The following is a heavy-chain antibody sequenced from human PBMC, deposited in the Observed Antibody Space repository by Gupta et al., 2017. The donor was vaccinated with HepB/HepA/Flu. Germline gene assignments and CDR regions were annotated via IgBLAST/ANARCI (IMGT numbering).Heavy chain of an antibody. CDR1: GFTFSTSW. Sequence: EVQLVESGGDSVQPGGSLRLSCAGSGFTFSTSWVHWVRQGPGKGLEWLSRINDDGSTIDYADSVKGRFTISRDNAKNTQYLQMNSLRAEDTAVYYCAKAGSWRFDYWGQGTLVTVSS. CDR3: AKAGSWRFDY. V-gene: IGHV3-74*01. J-gene: IGHJ4*02. CDR2: INDDGSTI. D-gene: IGHD6-19*01.